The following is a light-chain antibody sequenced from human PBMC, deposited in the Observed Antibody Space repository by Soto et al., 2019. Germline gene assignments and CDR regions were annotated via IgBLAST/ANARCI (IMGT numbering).Light chain of an antibody. CDR2: DVT. J-gene: IGLJ2*01. CDR3: SSHTSNTIPV. Sequence: QSALTQPASVSGSPGQSITISCTGTSSDVGGYNFVSWYQQHPGKVPKLMIYDVTNRPSGVSDRFSGSKSGNTASLTISGLQAEDEADYYCSSHTSNTIPVFGGGTKVTVL. V-gene: IGLV2-14*01. CDR1: SSDVGGYNF.